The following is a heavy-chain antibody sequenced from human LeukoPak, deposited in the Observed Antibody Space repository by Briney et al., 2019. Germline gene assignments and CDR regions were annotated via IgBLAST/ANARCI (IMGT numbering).Heavy chain of an antibody. CDR1: GFTFGSYA. CDR2: ITGGGGNT. D-gene: IGHD5-12*01. CDR3: AKALVATITDFDY. Sequence: PGGSLRLSCAASGFTFGSYAMSWVRQAPGKGLEWVSAITGGGGNTYYADPVKGRFTISRDNSKNTLYLQMNTLKAEDSALYYCAKALVATITDFDYWGQGTLVTVSS. V-gene: IGHV3-23*01. J-gene: IGHJ4*02.